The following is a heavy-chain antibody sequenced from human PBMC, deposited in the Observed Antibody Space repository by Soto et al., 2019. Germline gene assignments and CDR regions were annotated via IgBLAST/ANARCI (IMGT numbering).Heavy chain of an antibody. J-gene: IGHJ4*02. V-gene: IGHV4-39*01. D-gene: IGHD2-15*01. CDR1: GGSISSSSYY. CDR2: IYYSGTT. CDR3: ARQACGFCSGGINSPIDY. Sequence: QLQLQESGPGLVKPSETLSLNCTVSGGSISSSSYYWAWIRQPPGKGLEWIGGIYYSGTTYYNPSRKGRSTISVDTSQNQFSLKLSSVTAADTAVYYCARQACGFCSGGINSPIDYWGQGSLVSVSS.